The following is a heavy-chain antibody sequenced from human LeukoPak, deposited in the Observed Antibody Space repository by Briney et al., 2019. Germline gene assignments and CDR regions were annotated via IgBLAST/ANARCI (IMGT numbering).Heavy chain of an antibody. V-gene: IGHV3-21*01. J-gene: IGHJ4*02. CDR2: ISSSSSYI. CDR1: GFTFSSYS. Sequence: GGSLRLSCAASGFTFSSYSMNWVRQAPGKGLEWVSSISSSSSYIYYADSVRGRFTISRDNAKNSLYLQMNSLRAEDTAVYYCAREVTAMVLVGWGQGTLVTVSS. D-gene: IGHD5-18*01. CDR3: AREVTAMVLVG.